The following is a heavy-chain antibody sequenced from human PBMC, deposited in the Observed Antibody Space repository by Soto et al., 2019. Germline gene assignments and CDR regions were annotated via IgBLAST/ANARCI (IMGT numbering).Heavy chain of an antibody. CDR3: ARENGDYDYYYYGMDV. CDR2: IHHSGST. D-gene: IGHD4-17*01. Sequence: SETLSLTCAVSGYSISSGYYWGWIRQPPGKGLEWIGSIHHSGSTHYNPSLKSRVIISVDTSKNQSSLKLSSVTAADTAVYYCARENGDYDYYYYGMDVWGQGTTVTVSS. CDR1: GYSISSGYY. V-gene: IGHV4-38-2*02. J-gene: IGHJ6*02.